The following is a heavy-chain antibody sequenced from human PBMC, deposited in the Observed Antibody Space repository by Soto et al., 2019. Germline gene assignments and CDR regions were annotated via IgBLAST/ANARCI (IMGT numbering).Heavy chain of an antibody. J-gene: IGHJ4*02. D-gene: IGHD4-17*01. V-gene: IGHV3-30-3*01. CDR1: GFTFSRYA. CDR2: ISFDGSDK. CDR3: AETHTLTSYYFDS. Sequence: VQLVESGGGVVQPGMFLRLSCAASGFTFSRYAMHWVRQVPGKGLEWVAVISFDGSDKYYADSVKGRFTISRDNSKNTLFLQMNSLRLEDAAVYYCAETHTLTSYYFDSWGQGTLVTVSS.